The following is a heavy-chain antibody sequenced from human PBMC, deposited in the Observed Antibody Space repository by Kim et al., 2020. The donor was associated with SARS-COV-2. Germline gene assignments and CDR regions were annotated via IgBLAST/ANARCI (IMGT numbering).Heavy chain of an antibody. CDR1: GFTFSNAW. J-gene: IGHJ6*02. CDR3: TTDAGGGYYDSSGYYYVIPYYYYGMDV. CDR2: IKSKTDGGTT. V-gene: IGHV3-15*01. Sequence: GGSLRLSCAASGFTFSNAWMSWVRQAPGKGLEWVGRIKSKTDGGTTDYAAPVKGRFTISRDDSKNTLYLQMNSLKTEDTAVYYCTTDAGGGYYDSSGYYYVIPYYYYGMDVWGQGTTVTVSS. D-gene: IGHD3-22*01.